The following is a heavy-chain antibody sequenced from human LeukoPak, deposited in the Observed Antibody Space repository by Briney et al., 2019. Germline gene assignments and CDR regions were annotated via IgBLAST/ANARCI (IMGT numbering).Heavy chain of an antibody. CDR2: IYYSGST. CDR1: GGSISSDGYY. CDR3: ARDYLGSEAAAHNNWFDP. V-gene: IGHV4-61*08. Sequence: PSETLSLTCTVSGGSISSDGYYWSWIRQPPGKGLEWIGYIYYSGSTNYNPSLKSRVTISVDTSKNQFSLKLSSVTAADTAVYYCARDYLGSEAAAHNNWFDPWGQGTLVTVSS. D-gene: IGHD6-13*01. J-gene: IGHJ5*02.